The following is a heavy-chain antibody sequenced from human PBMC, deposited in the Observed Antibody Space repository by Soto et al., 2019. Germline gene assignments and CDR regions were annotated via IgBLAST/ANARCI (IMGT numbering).Heavy chain of an antibody. CDR3: ARVGPYYYGSGSYYNGPYYYYYMDV. J-gene: IGHJ6*03. D-gene: IGHD3-10*01. CDR2: INHSGST. CDR1: GGSFSGYY. Sequence: SETLSLTCAVYGGSFSGYYWSWIRQPPGKGLEWIGEINHSGSTNYNPSLKSRVTISVDTSKNQFSLKLSSVTAADTAVYYCARVGPYYYGSGSYYNGPYYYYYMDVWGKGTTVTVSS. V-gene: IGHV4-34*01.